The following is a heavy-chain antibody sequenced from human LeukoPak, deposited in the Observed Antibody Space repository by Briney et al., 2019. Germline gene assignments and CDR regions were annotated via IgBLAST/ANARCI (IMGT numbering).Heavy chain of an antibody. V-gene: IGHV4-34*01. D-gene: IGHD4-17*01. CDR3: ADYGDYAFDI. CDR1: GGSFSGYY. J-gene: IGHJ3*02. Sequence: PSETLSLTCAVYGGSFSGYYWSWIRQPPGKGLEWIGEINHSGSTNYNPSLKSRVTISVGTSKNQFSLKLSSVTAADTAVYYCADYGDYAFDIWGQGTMVTVSS. CDR2: INHSGST.